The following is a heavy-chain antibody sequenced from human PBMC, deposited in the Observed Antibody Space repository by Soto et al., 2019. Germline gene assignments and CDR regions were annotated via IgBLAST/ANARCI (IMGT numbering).Heavy chain of an antibody. V-gene: IGHV1-69*01. CDR2: IIPMFDTP. D-gene: IGHD6-19*01. J-gene: IGHJ3*02. CDR3: ATERVYRAVAGSDAFDI. Sequence: QVQLVQSGAEVKKPGSSVKVSCKASGGTFSTYSISWVRQAPGQGPEWIGGIIPMFDTPNYAQKFQGRVTISADESTSTAYMQLSSLRSEDTAVYFCATERVYRAVAGSDAFDIWGQGTMVTVSS. CDR1: GGTFSTYS.